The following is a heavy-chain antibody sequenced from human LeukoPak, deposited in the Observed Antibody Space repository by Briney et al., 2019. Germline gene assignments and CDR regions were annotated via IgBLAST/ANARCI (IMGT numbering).Heavy chain of an antibody. V-gene: IGHV1-3*01. CDR2: INAGNGNT. Sequence: ASVKVSCKASGYTFTSYAMHWVRQSPGQRLEWMGWINAGNGNTKYSQKFQGRVTITRDTSASTAYMELSSLRSEDTAVYYCARDPGIVGPTHFDYYYGMDVWGQGTTVTVSS. CDR1: GYTFTSYA. D-gene: IGHD1-26*01. CDR3: ARDPGIVGPTHFDYYYGMDV. J-gene: IGHJ6*02.